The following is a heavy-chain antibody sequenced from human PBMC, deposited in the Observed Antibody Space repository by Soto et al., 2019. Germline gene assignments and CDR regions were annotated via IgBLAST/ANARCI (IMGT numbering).Heavy chain of an antibody. D-gene: IGHD3-9*01. CDR3: ARADYEILTGSYAMDV. J-gene: IGHJ6*02. V-gene: IGHV4-4*07. CDR1: GDSLGNYY. CDR2: VSSSGNT. Sequence: SETLSLTCTVSGDSLGNYYWFWIRQPVGKGLERIGRVSSSGNTNANPTLNSRATMSIDTSKNQFSLRLRSVTAADTAVYYCARADYEILTGSYAMDVWGQGTTVTVSS.